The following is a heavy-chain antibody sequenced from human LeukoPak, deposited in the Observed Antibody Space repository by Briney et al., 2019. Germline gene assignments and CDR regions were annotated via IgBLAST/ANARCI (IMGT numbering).Heavy chain of an antibody. CDR2: IISIFGTA. CDR1: GGTFSNYA. CDR3: ARGDSAYDLFGHIDY. J-gene: IGHJ4*02. D-gene: IGHD5-12*01. Sequence: SVKVSCKASGGTFSNYAISWVRQAPGQGLEWMGGIISIFGTANYAQKFQGRVTITADESTSTAYMELSSLRSEDTAVYYCARGDSAYDLFGHIDYWGQGTLVTVSS. V-gene: IGHV1-69*13.